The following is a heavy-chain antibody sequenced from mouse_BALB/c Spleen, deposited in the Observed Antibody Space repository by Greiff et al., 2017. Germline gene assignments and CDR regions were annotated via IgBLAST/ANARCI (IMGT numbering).Heavy chain of an antibody. CDR1: GYSITSGYY. CDR3: ARHYGGFDY. Sequence: EVQLQQSGPGLVKPSQSLSLTCSVTGYSITSGYYWNWIRQFPGNKLEWMGYISYDGSNNYNPSLKNRIPITRDTSKNQFFLKLNSVTTEDTATYYCARHYGGFDYWGQGTTLTVSS. J-gene: IGHJ2*01. V-gene: IGHV3-6*02. D-gene: IGHD1-1*01. CDR2: ISYDGSN.